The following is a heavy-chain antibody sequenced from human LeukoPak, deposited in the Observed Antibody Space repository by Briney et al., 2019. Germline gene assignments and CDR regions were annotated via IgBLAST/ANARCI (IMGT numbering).Heavy chain of an antibody. CDR1: GGSISSYY. V-gene: IGHV4-59*12. J-gene: IGHJ6*03. CDR3: ARDGAMVTVMYYYYYMDV. D-gene: IGHD5-18*01. Sequence: SETLSLTCTVSGGSISSYYWSWIRQPPGKGLEWIGYICYSGSTNYNPSLKSRVTISVDTSKNRFSLKLSSVTAADTAVYYCARDGAMVTVMYYYYYMDVWGKGTTVTVSS. CDR2: ICYSGST.